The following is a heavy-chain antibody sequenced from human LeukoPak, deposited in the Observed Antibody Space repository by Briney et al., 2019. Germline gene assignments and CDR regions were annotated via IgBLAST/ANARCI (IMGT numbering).Heavy chain of an antibody. CDR2: IYPGDSDT. D-gene: IGHD2-2*01. J-gene: IGHJ5*02. V-gene: IGHV5-51*01. CDR3: ARPRIGYCSSTSCYPNWFDP. Sequence: GESLKISCKGSGYSFTSYWIGWVRQMPGKGLEWMGIIYPGDSDTRYSPSFQGQVTLSADKSISTAYLQWSSLKASDTAMYYCARPRIGYCSSTSCYPNWFDPWGQGTLVTVSS. CDR1: GYSFTSYW.